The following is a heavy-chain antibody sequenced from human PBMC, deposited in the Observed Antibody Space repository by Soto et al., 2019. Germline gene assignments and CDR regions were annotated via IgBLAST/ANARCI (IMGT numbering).Heavy chain of an antibody. V-gene: IGHV3-30*03. CDR3: ARDRRLYYSDAFDI. Sequence: QVQLVESGGGVVQPGRSLRLSCAASGFTFSIYGMHWVRHAPGKGLEWVAMISFDGSEKYYTDSVKGRFHISRDSSKNTMYLQMDSLRVEDTAVYSCARDRRLYYSDAFDIWGQGTTVTVSS. D-gene: IGHD1-26*01. J-gene: IGHJ3*02. CDR1: GFTFSIYG. CDR2: ISFDGSEK.